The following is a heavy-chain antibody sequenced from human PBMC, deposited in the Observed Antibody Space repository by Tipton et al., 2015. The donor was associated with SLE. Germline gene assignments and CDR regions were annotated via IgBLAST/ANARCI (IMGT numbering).Heavy chain of an antibody. J-gene: IGHJ5*02. CDR3: ARGRRGPLRYFDL. D-gene: IGHD4-17*01. Sequence: TLSLTCTVSGGSISSSSYYWGWIRQPPGKGLEWIGYIYYSGSTNYNPSLKSRVTISVDTSKNQFSLKLSSVTAADTAVYYCARGRRGPLRYFDLWGQGTLVTVSS. CDR1: GGSISSSSYY. CDR2: IYYSGST. V-gene: IGHV4-61*05.